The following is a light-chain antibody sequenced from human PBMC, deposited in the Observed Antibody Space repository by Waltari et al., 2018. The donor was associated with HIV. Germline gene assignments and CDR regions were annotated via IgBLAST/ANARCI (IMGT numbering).Light chain of an antibody. CDR1: QSVLYSSNSKNF. CDR3: QQYYSTPLT. CDR2: WAS. Sequence: DIVMTQSPDSLAVSLCERATINCKSSQSVLYSSNSKNFLAWYQQKPRQPPKLLIYWASTRESGVPDRFSGSGSGTDFTLTISSLQAEDVAVYYCQQYYSTPLTFGGGTKVEIK. J-gene: IGKJ4*01. V-gene: IGKV4-1*01.